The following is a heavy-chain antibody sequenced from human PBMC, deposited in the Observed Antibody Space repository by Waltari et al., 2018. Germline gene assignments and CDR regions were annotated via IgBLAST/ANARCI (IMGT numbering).Heavy chain of an antibody. Sequence: QVQLVQSGAEVKKPGASVKVSCKASGYTFTSYAISWVRLAPGQGLEWMGGIIPIFGTANYAQKFQGRVTITADESTSTAYMELSSLRSEDTAVYYCARLIVGNRLNGERIDYWGQGTLVTVSS. CDR3: ARLIVGNRLNGERIDY. V-gene: IGHV1-69*13. J-gene: IGHJ4*02. CDR1: GYTFTSYA. D-gene: IGHD1-26*01. CDR2: IIPIFGTA.